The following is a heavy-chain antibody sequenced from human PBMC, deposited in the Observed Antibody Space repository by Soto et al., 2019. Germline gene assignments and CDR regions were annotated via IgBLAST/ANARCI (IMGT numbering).Heavy chain of an antibody. D-gene: IGHD2-2*01. Sequence: SETLSLTCNVSGGSISTSRSYWAWIRQPPGKGLEWIGEINHSGSTNYNPSLKSRVTISVDTSKNQFSLKLSSVTAADTAVYYCARGVPAPLGYINWFDPWGQGTLVTVSS. CDR1: GGSISTSRSY. CDR2: INHSGST. CDR3: ARGVPAPLGYINWFDP. V-gene: IGHV4-39*07. J-gene: IGHJ5*02.